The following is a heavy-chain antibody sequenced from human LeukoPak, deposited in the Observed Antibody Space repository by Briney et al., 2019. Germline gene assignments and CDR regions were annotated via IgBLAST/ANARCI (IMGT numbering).Heavy chain of an antibody. Sequence: ASVKVSCKASGYTFTSYAIHWVRQAPGQRLEWMGWINAGNGNTKYSQKFQGRVTITRDTSASTAYMELSSLRSEDTAIHYCARGVVVTGYYYYYGMDVWGQGTTVTVSS. D-gene: IGHD2-21*02. CDR3: ARGVVVTGYYYYYGMDV. J-gene: IGHJ6*02. CDR2: INAGNGNT. V-gene: IGHV1-3*01. CDR1: GYTFTSYA.